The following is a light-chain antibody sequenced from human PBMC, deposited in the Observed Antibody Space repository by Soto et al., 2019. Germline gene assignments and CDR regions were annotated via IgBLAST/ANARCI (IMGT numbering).Light chain of an antibody. CDR3: CSYAGSSTWV. CDR2: DVS. Sequence: QSALTQPASVSGSPGQSITISCTGTSSDVGNYNLVSWYQQHPGKAPKLMIYDVSKRPSGVSNRFSGSKSGKTASLTISGRQAEDGADDHCCSYAGSSTWVFGGGTKVTVL. J-gene: IGLJ3*02. CDR1: SSDVGNYNL. V-gene: IGLV2-23*02.